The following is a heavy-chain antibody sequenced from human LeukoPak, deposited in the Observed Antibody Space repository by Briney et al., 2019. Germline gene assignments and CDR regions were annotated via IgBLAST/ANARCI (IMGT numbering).Heavy chain of an antibody. CDR1: GFTFDDYA. J-gene: IGHJ4*02. D-gene: IGHD6-19*01. CDR3: AKGKGTLNIAVDYLTPYYFDY. CDR2: ISWNSGSI. Sequence: GRSLRLSCAASGFTFDDYAMHWVRQAPGKGLEWVSGISWNSGSIGYADSVKGRFTISRDNAKNSLYLQMNRLRAEDMALYYCAKGKGTLNIAVDYLTPYYFDYWGQGTLVTVSS. V-gene: IGHV3-9*03.